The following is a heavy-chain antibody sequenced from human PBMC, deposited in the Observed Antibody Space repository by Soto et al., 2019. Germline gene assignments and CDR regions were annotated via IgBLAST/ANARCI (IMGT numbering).Heavy chain of an antibody. J-gene: IGHJ6*02. Sequence: ASVKVSCKASGFTFTSSAVQWVRQARGQRLEWIGWIVVGSGNTNYTQKFQERVTITRDMSTSTAYMGLSSLRSEDTAVYYCASQQQLVHDYYYGMDVWGQGTTVTVSS. CDR1: GFTFTSSA. CDR2: IVVGSGNT. CDR3: ASQQQLVHDYYYGMDV. V-gene: IGHV1-58*01. D-gene: IGHD6-13*01.